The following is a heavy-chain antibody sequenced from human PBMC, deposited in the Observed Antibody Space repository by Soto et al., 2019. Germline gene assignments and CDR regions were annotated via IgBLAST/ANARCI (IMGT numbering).Heavy chain of an antibody. CDR2: INQGGTT. V-gene: IGHV4-34*01. D-gene: IGHD6-13*01. CDR1: GGSFSGHY. CDR3: ARGVTGYSSSWYAY. Sequence: LSLTCAVYGGSFSGHYWSWIRQPPGKGLEWIGEINQGGTTNYNPSLKSRVTMSVDTSKNQFSLKLSSVTAADTAVYYCARGVTGYSSSWYAYWGQGTLVTVSS. J-gene: IGHJ4*02.